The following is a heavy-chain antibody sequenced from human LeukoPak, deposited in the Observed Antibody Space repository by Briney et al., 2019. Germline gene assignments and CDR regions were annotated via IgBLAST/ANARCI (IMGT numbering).Heavy chain of an antibody. CDR2: IYYSGST. V-gene: IGHV4-31*03. Sequence: PSQTLSLTCTVSGGSISSGGYYWSWLRQHPGQGLEWIGYIYYSGSTYYNPSLKSRVTISVDTSKNQFSLKLSSVTAADTAVYYCAREGCSGGSCYYTRGVLDPWGQGTLVTVSS. CDR1: GGSISSGGYY. CDR3: AREGCSGGSCYYTRGVLDP. D-gene: IGHD2-15*01. J-gene: IGHJ5*02.